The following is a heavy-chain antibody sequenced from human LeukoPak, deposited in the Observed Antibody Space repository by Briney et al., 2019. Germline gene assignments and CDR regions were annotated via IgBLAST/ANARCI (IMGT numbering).Heavy chain of an antibody. J-gene: IGHJ4*02. CDR1: GFTFRNYQ. CDR2: IGNIVSTT. V-gene: IGHV3-48*03. D-gene: IGHD6-19*01. CDR3: ARAAYDLRGQSLVPGLDS. Sequence: QPGGSLRLSCAASGFTFRNYQMNCVRQAPRKRLEWVSYIGNIVSTTHYADSVRGRFTVSRDDDKSSLYLQMSRMRVEDTAVYDCARAAYDLRGQSLVPGLDSWGQGTLVTVSS.